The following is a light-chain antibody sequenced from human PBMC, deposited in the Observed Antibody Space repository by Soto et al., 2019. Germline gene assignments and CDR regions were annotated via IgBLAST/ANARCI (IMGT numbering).Light chain of an antibody. CDR2: EGS. Sequence: QSVLTQPASVSGSPGQSITISCTGTSSDVGSYSLVSWYQQHPGKAPKLMIYEGSKRPSGVSNRFSGSKSGNTASLTISGLQAEDEAEYYCCSYAGSSTLYVFGTGTKVTVL. V-gene: IGLV2-23*01. CDR1: SSDVGSYSL. J-gene: IGLJ1*01. CDR3: CSYAGSSTLYV.